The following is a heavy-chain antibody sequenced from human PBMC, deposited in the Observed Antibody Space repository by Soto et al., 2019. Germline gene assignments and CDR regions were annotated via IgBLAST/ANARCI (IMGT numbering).Heavy chain of an antibody. CDR3: AKDRAGRAADGYYYYYGMDV. Sequence: PGGSLRLSCVASGFIFSNYGMHWVRQAPGKGLEWVAVISYDGSKKYRADSVKGRFTISRDSSKNTLYLQMNRLRAEDTALYYCAKDRAGRAADGYYYYYGMDVWGQGNRVTVSS. V-gene: IGHV3-30*18. J-gene: IGHJ6*02. D-gene: IGHD6-13*01. CDR1: GFIFSNYG. CDR2: ISYDGSKK.